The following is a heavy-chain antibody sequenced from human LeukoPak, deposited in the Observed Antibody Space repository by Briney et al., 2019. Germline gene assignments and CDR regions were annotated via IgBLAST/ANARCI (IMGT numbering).Heavy chain of an antibody. D-gene: IGHD3-9*01. CDR1: GFTFSSYA. V-gene: IGHV3-30-3*01. Sequence: PGRSLRLSCAASGFTFSSYAMHWVRQAPGKGLEWVAVISYDGSNKYYADSVKGRFTISRDNSKNTLYLQMNSLRAEDTAVYYCARVEGYFDWLLSPPPYWGQGTLVTVSS. CDR2: ISYDGSNK. J-gene: IGHJ4*02. CDR3: ARVEGYFDWLLSPPPY.